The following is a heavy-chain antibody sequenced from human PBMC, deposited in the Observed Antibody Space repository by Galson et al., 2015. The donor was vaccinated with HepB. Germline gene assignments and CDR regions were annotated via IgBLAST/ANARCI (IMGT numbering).Heavy chain of an antibody. V-gene: IGHV1-69*04. CDR3: ARELTYYYDSSGYYPIYYFDY. D-gene: IGHD3-22*01. CDR2: IIPILGIA. Sequence: SCKASGGTFSSYAISWVRQAPGQGLEWMGRIIPILGIANYAQKFQGRVTITADKSTSTAYMELSSLRSEDTAVYYCARELTYYYDSSGYYPIYYFDYWGQGTLVTVSS. J-gene: IGHJ4*02. CDR1: GGTFSSYA.